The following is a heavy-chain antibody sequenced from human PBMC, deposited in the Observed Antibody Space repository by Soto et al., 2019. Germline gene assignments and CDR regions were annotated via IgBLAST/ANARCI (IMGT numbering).Heavy chain of an antibody. CDR2: IYYSGST. D-gene: IGHD6-13*01. Sequence: QVQLQESGPGLVKPSETLSLTCTVSGGSISSYYWSWIRQPPGKGLEWIGYIYYSGSTNYNPSLKSRVTISVDTSKNQFSLKLSSVTAADTAVYYCARDRGYSSSWSFDYYYGMDVWGQGTTVTVSS. V-gene: IGHV4-59*01. J-gene: IGHJ6*02. CDR1: GGSISSYY. CDR3: ARDRGYSSSWSFDYYYGMDV.